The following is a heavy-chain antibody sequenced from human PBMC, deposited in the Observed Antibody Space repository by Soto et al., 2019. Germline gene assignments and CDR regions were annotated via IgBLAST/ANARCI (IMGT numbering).Heavy chain of an antibody. V-gene: IGHV4-31*03. J-gene: IGHJ5*02. CDR1: GGSISSGGYY. Sequence: QVQLQESGPGLVKPSQTLSLTYTVSGGSISSGGYYWTWSRQHPGKGLEWIGYSYDSGSTYYNPSLKSRVTTSVDTSKNQFSLKLSSVATADTAVYYCARSVFPWGQGTLVTVSS. CDR2: SYDSGST. CDR3: ARSVFP.